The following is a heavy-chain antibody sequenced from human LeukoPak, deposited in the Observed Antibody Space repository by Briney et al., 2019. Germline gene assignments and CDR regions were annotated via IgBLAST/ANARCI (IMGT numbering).Heavy chain of an antibody. CDR1: GFTFSSYW. V-gene: IGHV3-7*01. Sequence: GGSLRLSCAASGFTFSSYWMSWVRQAPGKGLEWVANIKQDGSEKYYVDSVKGRFTISRDNAKNSLYLQMNSLRAEDTAVYYCAREGYYDSSGYCDYWGQGTLVTVSS. D-gene: IGHD3-22*01. CDR2: IKQDGSEK. J-gene: IGHJ4*02. CDR3: AREGYYDSSGYCDY.